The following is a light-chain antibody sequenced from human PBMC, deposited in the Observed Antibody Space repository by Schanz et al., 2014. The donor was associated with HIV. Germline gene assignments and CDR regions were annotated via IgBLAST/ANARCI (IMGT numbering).Light chain of an antibody. V-gene: IGKV3-20*01. CDR1: QSVKSSY. J-gene: IGKJ2*01. CDR2: GAS. Sequence: ENVLTQSPGTLSLSPGERATISCRASQSVKSSYLAWYQQKLGQAPRLLIYGASSRATGVPDRFGGSGSGTEFTLTITSLQPEDFATYHCQQFHSYPYTFGQGTKLEIK. CDR3: QQFHSYPYT.